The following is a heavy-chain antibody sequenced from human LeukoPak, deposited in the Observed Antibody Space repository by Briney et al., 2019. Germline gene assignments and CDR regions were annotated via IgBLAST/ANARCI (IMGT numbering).Heavy chain of an antibody. Sequence: GGSLRLSCAASGFTVSSNYMSWVRQAPGKGLEWVSVIYSGGSTYYADSVKGRFTISRDNSKNTLYLRMNSLRAEDTAVYYCVKSGSSRMDVWGKGTTVTISS. J-gene: IGHJ6*04. CDR3: VKSGSSRMDV. D-gene: IGHD6-19*01. V-gene: IGHV3-66*01. CDR1: GFTVSSNY. CDR2: IYSGGST.